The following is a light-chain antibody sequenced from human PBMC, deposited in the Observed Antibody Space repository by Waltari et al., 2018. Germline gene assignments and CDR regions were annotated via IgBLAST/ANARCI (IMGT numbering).Light chain of an antibody. CDR3: CSYAGLGIYV. Sequence: QSGLTQPASVSGSPGQSITISCTGTSSDVGNYNLVSWYQQYPGKAPKLMVYEVTKRTSGVSDRFSGSKSGNTASLTIYGLQSEDEADYYCCSYAGLGIYVFGTG. CDR2: EVT. J-gene: IGLJ1*01. CDR1: SSDVGNYNL. V-gene: IGLV2-23*02.